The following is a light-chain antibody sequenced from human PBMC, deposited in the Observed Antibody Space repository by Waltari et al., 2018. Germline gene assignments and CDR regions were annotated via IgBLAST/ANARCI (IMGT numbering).Light chain of an antibody. V-gene: IGKV3-20*01. CDR1: QSVRSSY. CDR2: SAS. CDR3: QHYDTSPPT. Sequence: EIVLTQSPGTLSLSPGERVTLSCRASQSVRSSYFAWYQQKPGQAPRLLIYSASIRATGIPDRFSGSGSGTDFTLTISRLEPEDFAVYYCQHYDTSPPTFGQGTQVEIK. J-gene: IGKJ1*01.